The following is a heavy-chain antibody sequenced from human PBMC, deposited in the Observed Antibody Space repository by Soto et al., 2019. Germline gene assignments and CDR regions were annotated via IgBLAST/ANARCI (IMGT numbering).Heavy chain of an antibody. D-gene: IGHD5-12*01. Sequence: QAQLVQSGAEVKKPGASVKVSCKFSGYNFINYGMTWVRQAPGQGLEWMGWISGSNGATKYAQRFQARLTLTTDTSTNTAYMERRILRLDDTAGYYCARDSNWLISNGNWFDAWCQGTLVTVSS. J-gene: IGHJ5*02. CDR3: ARDSNWLISNGNWFDA. V-gene: IGHV1-18*04. CDR1: GYNFINYG. CDR2: ISGSNGAT.